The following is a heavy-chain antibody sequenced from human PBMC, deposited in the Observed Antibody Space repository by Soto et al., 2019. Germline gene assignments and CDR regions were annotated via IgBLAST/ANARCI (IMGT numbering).Heavy chain of an antibody. Sequence: GGSLRLSCAASGFTFDDYAMHWVRQAPGKGLEWVSGISWNSGSIGYADSVKGRFTISRDNAKNSLYLQMNSLRAEDTALYYCAKEKLVTGAFDIWGQGTMVTVSS. CDR1: GFTFDDYA. CDR2: ISWNSGSI. CDR3: AKEKLVTGAFDI. D-gene: IGHD3-9*01. V-gene: IGHV3-9*01. J-gene: IGHJ3*02.